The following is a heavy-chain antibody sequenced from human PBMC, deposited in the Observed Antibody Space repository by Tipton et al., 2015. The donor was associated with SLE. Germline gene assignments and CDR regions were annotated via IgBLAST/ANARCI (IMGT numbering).Heavy chain of an antibody. CDR3: AREEITMVQGAPFDY. V-gene: IGHV3-48*01. D-gene: IGHD3-10*01. CDR1: GFTFSSYS. CDR2: ISSSSSTI. J-gene: IGHJ4*02. Sequence: SLRLSCAASGFTFSSYSMNWVRQAPGKGLEWVSYISSSSSTIYYADSVKGRFTISRDNAKNSLYLQMNSLRAEDTAVYYCAREEITMVQGAPFDYWGQGTLVTVSS.